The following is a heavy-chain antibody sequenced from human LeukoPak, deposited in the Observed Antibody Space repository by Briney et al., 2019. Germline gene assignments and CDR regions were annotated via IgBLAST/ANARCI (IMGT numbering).Heavy chain of an antibody. V-gene: IGHV3-48*01. CDR2: ISSSSSTI. D-gene: IGHD3-10*01. CDR1: GFTFSSYS. J-gene: IGHJ3*02. CDR3: ARDGFGGAPDGFDI. Sequence: GGSLRLSCAASGFTFSSYSMNWVRQAPGKGLEWVSYISSSSSTICYADSVKGRFTISRDNARNTIYVDMNSLTAEDTAMYYCARDGFGGAPDGFDIWGQGTMVTVSS.